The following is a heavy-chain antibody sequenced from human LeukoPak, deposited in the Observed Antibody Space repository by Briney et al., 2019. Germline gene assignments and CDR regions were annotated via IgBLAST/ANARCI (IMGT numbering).Heavy chain of an antibody. D-gene: IGHD4-17*01. Sequence: HPGGSLRLSCAASGFTFNSYAMSWVRQAPRKGLEWVSAISGSGGSIYYADSVKGRFTISRDNSNNTLHLQMNSLRAEDTAVYYCAKVGSSYGDYGGIDYWGQGTLVTVSS. J-gene: IGHJ4*02. CDR3: AKVGSSYGDYGGIDY. CDR2: ISGSGGSI. CDR1: GFTFNSYA. V-gene: IGHV3-23*01.